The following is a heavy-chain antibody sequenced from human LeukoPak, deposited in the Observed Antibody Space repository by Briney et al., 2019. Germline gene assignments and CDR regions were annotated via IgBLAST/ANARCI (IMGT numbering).Heavy chain of an antibody. Sequence: PSETLSLTCTASDDSISRDFWTWIRQPPGKGLEWIGYIRYSGRTEYNPSLKSRVTISIQTSKNQFSLKLTSVTAADTAIYYCARLPDVRGWPVDYWGQGNGITV. V-gene: IGHV4-59*01. D-gene: IGHD6-19*01. CDR1: DDSISRDF. J-gene: IGHJ4*02. CDR3: ARLPDVRGWPVDY. CDR2: IRYSGRT.